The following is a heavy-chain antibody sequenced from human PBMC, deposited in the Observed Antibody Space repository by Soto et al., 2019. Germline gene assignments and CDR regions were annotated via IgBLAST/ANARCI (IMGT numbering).Heavy chain of an antibody. CDR2: IYYSGST. CDR1: GRSISSSSYY. CDR3: AKDIEPPGLFFDY. Sequence: SETLSLTCTVSGRSISSSSYYWGWIRQHPGKGLEWIGSIYYSGSTYYNPFLKSRVTISVDTSKNQFSLTLSSVTAADTAVYYCAKDIEPPGLFFDYWGQGTLVTVS. V-gene: IGHV4-39*02. J-gene: IGHJ4*01. D-gene: IGHD1-26*01.